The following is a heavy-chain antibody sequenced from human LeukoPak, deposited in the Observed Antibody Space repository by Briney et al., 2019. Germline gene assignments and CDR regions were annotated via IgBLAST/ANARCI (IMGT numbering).Heavy chain of an antibody. CDR1: GGSISSSSYY. CDR2: IYYSGST. J-gene: IGHJ4*02. Sequence: SETLSPTCTVSGGSISSSSYYWGWVRQPPGKGLEWIGSIYYSGSTYYNPSLKSRVTISVDTSKNQFSLKLSSVTAADTAVYYCARDRTPAESPNEHDYWGQGTLVTVSS. V-gene: IGHV4-39*07. D-gene: IGHD1-1*01. CDR3: ARDRTPAESPNEHDY.